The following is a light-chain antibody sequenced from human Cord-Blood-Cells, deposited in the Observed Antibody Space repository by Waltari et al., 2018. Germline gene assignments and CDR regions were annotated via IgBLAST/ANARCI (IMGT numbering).Light chain of an antibody. V-gene: IGLV3-1*01. CDR2: QDS. Sequence: SYELTQPPSVSVSPGQTASITCSGDKLGDKYACWYQQKPGQSPVLVIYQDSKRPSGIAGRFSGANSGNTATLTISGTQAMDEGDYYCQAWDSSTGVFGGGTKLTVL. CDR1: KLGDKY. CDR3: QAWDSSTGV. J-gene: IGLJ2*01.